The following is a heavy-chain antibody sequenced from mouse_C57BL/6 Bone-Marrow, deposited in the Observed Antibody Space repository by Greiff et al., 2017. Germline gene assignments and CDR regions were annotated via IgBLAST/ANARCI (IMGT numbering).Heavy chain of an antibody. V-gene: IGHV1-62-2*01. CDR2: FYPGSGSI. D-gene: IGHD2-4*01. Sequence: VQLVESGAELVKPGASVKLSCKASGYIFTEYTIHWVKQRPGQGLEWIGWFYPGSGSIKYNERFKDKATLTANKSSNAVYMELSRLTSEDSAVYCCARHERYYDYEGYFDYWGQGTTLTVSS. CDR1: GYIFTEYT. J-gene: IGHJ2*01. CDR3: ARHERYYDYEGYFDY.